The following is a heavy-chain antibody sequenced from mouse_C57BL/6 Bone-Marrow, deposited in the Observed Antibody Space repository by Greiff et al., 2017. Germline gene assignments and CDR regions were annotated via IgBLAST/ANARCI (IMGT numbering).Heavy chain of an antibody. CDR1: GYTFTSYW. Sequence: VQLHQSGAELVRPGTSVKLSCKASGYTFTSYWMHWVKQRPGQGLEWIGVIDPSDSYTNYNQKFKGKATLTVDTSSSTAYMQLSSLTSEDSAVYYCARNPSYYSNSWFAYWGQGTLVTVSA. V-gene: IGHV1-59*01. CDR3: ARNPSYYSNSWFAY. D-gene: IGHD2-5*01. CDR2: IDPSDSYT. J-gene: IGHJ3*01.